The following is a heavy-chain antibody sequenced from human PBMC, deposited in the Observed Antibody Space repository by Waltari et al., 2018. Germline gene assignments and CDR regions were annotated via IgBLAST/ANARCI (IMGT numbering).Heavy chain of an antibody. CDR3: TRESEYRGSV. J-gene: IGHJ4*02. V-gene: IGHV4-38-2*02. D-gene: IGHD5-12*01. CDR1: GYSIGSGSY. Sequence: QVQLQESGPGLVKPSETLSLTCAVSGYSIGSGSYWGWIRQPPGKGLEWIGTLYHTGTTFYTPSLRSRVTISVDTSKNQFSLKLTSVTAADTAVYYCTRESEYRGSVWGQGPLVTVSS. CDR2: LYHTGTT.